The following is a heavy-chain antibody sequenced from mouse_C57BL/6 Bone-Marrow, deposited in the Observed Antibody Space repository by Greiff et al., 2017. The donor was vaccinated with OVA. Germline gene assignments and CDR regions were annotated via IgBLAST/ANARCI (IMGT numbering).Heavy chain of an antibody. V-gene: IGHV5-17*01. CDR3: ASPGGSSPLGY. CDR2: ISSGSSTI. Sequence: EVQVVESGGGLVKPGGSLKLSCAASGFTFSDYGMHWVRQAPEKGLEWVAYISSGSSTIYYADTVKGRFTISRDNAKNTLFLQMTSLRSEDTAMYYCASPGGSSPLGYWGQGTSVTVSS. J-gene: IGHJ4*01. D-gene: IGHD1-1*01. CDR1: GFTFSDYG.